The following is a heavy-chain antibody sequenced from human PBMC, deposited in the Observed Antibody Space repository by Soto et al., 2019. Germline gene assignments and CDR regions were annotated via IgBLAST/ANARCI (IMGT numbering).Heavy chain of an antibody. Sequence: EVQLVESGGGLVKPGGSLRLSCAASGFTFSSYSMNWVRQAPGKGLEWVSSISSSSSYIYYADSVKGRFTISRDNAKNALYLQMNSLRAGDTAVYYCARDRDIVVVPAAFRGPSWGQGTLVTVSS. CDR1: GFTFSSYS. CDR2: ISSSSSYI. V-gene: IGHV3-21*01. D-gene: IGHD2-2*01. J-gene: IGHJ4*02. CDR3: ARDRDIVVVPAAFRGPS.